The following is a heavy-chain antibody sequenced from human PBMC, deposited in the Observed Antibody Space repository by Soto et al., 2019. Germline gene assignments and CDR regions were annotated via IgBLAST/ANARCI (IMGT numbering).Heavy chain of an antibody. CDR2: ISAYNGNT. Sequence: ASVKVSCKASGYTFTSYGISWVRQAPGQGLERMGWISAYNGNTNYAQKLQGRVTMTTDTSTSTAYMELRSLRSDDTAVYYCASTRYCSSTSCPRDYYYYYMDVWGKGTTVTVSS. V-gene: IGHV1-18*01. J-gene: IGHJ6*03. CDR3: ASTRYCSSTSCPRDYYYYYMDV. CDR1: GYTFTSYG. D-gene: IGHD2-2*01.